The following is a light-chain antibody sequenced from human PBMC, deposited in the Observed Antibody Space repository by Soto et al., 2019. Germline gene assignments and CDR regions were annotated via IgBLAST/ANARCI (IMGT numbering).Light chain of an antibody. V-gene: IGKV2-24*01. Sequence: DVVLTQTPLSSPVSLGQPASFSCRSRHSRRHTDGNTYLSWLQERPGQRLRLLVYQISKRFSGGPERYIGSGGGTNFTLSISSGEAEDVGSYFCMQPSLLRPVGQGTKVDVK. J-gene: IGKJ1*01. CDR1: HSRRHTDGNTY. CDR2: QIS. CDR3: MQPSLLRP.